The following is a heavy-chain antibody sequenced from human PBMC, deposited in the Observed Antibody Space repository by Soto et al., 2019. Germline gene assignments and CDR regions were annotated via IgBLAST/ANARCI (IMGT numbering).Heavy chain of an antibody. Sequence: EVQLVESGGGLVQPGGSLRLSCAASGFTFSTCSMNWVRQAPGKGLEWVSYISTGSNTIYYAASVKGRFTVSRDNAKNSLYMQMNRLTADDTAVYYCAICTKRNGYYRCHFQHWGQGTLVTVSS. CDR2: ISTGSNTI. V-gene: IGHV3-48*01. J-gene: IGHJ1*01. D-gene: IGHD3-3*01. CDR1: GFTFSTCS. CDR3: AICTKRNGYYRCHFQH.